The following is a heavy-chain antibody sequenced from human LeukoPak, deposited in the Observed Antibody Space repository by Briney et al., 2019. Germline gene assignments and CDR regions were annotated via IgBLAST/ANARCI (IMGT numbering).Heavy chain of an antibody. CDR2: IWDDGITK. CDR1: GFTFSSYG. CDR3: ARGKASGGYSGYGLDAFDI. D-gene: IGHD5-12*01. Sequence: PGGSLRLSCAASGFTFSSYGMHWVRQAPGKGLEWVAVIWDDGITKHYADSVKGRFTISRDNSKNTLYLQMNSLRAERTAVYYCARGKASGGYSGYGLDAFDIWGQGTMVTVSS. V-gene: IGHV3-33*01. J-gene: IGHJ3*02.